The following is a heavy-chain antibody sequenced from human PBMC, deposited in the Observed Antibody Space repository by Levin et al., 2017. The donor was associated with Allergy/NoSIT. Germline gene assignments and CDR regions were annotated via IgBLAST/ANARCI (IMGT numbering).Heavy chain of an antibody. CDR2: ISRSSSHI. Sequence: GLEWVSYISRSSSHIYYTDSVKGRFTISRDNAKSSLFLQMNSLRDEDTAVYYCARGSGYYRASDSFDYWGQGTLVTVSS. V-gene: IGHV3-21*05. J-gene: IGHJ4*02. D-gene: IGHD3-3*01. CDR3: ARGSGYYRASDSFDY.